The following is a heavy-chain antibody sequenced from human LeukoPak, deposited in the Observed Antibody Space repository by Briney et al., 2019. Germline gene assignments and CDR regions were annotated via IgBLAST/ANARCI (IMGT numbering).Heavy chain of an antibody. Sequence: ASVTVSCKASGYTFTSYCMHWVRQAPGQGLEWMGIINPSGGRTSYAQKFQGRVTMNRDMSTSTVYMELSSLRSEDTAVYYCAREVYSSSSPPGYWGQGTLVTVSS. D-gene: IGHD6-6*01. CDR2: INPSGGRT. V-gene: IGHV1-46*01. CDR1: GYTFTSYC. CDR3: AREVYSSSSPPGY. J-gene: IGHJ4*02.